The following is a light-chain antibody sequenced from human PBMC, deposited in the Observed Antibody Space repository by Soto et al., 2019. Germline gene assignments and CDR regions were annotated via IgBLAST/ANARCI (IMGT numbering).Light chain of an antibody. CDR1: QSISSSY. CDR2: DAS. V-gene: IGKV3-20*01. J-gene: IGKJ1*01. Sequence: EIVLTQSPGTLSLSPGERATLSCRSSQSISSSYLAWYRQKPGQAPRLLIYDASSRATGIPDRISGSGSGTDFTLTISRLEPEDFAVYYCQQYGSSPTFGQGTKVEI. CDR3: QQYGSSPT.